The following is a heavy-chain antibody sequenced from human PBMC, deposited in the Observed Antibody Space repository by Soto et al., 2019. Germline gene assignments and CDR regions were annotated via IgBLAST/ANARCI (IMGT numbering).Heavy chain of an antibody. CDR1: DGSMNSDSSY. Sequence: PSETLSLTCRVSDGSMNSDSSYWGWIRQPPGKGLKWIGVINHSGSTYHNLSLKGRVTMSVDASRNQFSLKLTSMTAADTAVYYCARLGGYVSVGYYYLWDSWGQGTLVTVSS. J-gene: IGHJ4*02. CDR2: INHSGST. CDR3: ARLGGYVSVGYYYLWDS. V-gene: IGHV4-39*01. D-gene: IGHD3-22*01.